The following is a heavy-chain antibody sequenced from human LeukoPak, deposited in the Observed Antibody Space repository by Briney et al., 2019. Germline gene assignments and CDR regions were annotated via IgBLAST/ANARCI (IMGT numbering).Heavy chain of an antibody. CDR3: ARDGASLYYYDSSGYYYYYFDY. CDR2: INPSGGST. V-gene: IGHV1-46*01. CDR1: GYTFTSYY. Sequence: GASVKVSCKASGYTFTSYYMHWVRQAPGQGLEWMGIINPSGGSTSYAQKFQGRVTMTRDMSTSTVYMELSSLRSEDTAVYYCARDGASLYYYDSSGYYYYYFDYWGQGTLVTVSS. D-gene: IGHD3-22*01. J-gene: IGHJ4*02.